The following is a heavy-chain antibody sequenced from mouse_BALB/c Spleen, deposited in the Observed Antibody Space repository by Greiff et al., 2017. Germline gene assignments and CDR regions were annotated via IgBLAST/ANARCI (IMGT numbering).Heavy chain of an antibody. J-gene: IGHJ2*01. CDR3: TRGITTVVAGGYFDY. CDR1: GFTFSSYT. Sequence: EVKLVESGGGLVQPGGSLKLSCAASGFTFSSYTMSWVRQTPEKRLEWVAYISNGGGSTYYPDTVKGRFTISRDNAKNTLYLQMSSLKSEDTAMYYCTRGITTVVAGGYFDYWGQGTTLTVSS. V-gene: IGHV5-12-2*01. D-gene: IGHD1-1*01. CDR2: ISNGGGST.